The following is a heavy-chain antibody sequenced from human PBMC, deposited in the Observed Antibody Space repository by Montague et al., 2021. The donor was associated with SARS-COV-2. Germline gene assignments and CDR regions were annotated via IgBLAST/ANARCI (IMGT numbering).Heavy chain of an antibody. Sequence: PALVKPTQTLTLTCTFSGFSLSTSGMCVSWIRQPPGKALEWLALIDWDDDKYYSTSLKTRLTISKDTSKNQVVLTMTNMDPVDTATCYCARTYYDILPNLYYFDYWGQGPRSPSPQ. D-gene: IGHD3-9*01. CDR2: IDWDDDK. J-gene: IGHJ4*02. CDR1: GFSLSTSGMC. V-gene: IGHV2-70*01. CDR3: ARTYYDILPNLYYFDY.